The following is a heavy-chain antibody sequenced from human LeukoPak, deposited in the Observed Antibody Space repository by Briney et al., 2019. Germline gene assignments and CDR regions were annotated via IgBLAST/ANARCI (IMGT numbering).Heavy chain of an antibody. CDR1: GYTFTGYY. CDR3: ARGGGSSPRGDYYMDV. CDR2: INPNSGGT. J-gene: IGHJ6*03. V-gene: IGHV1-2*02. D-gene: IGHD1-26*01. Sequence: ASVTVSCKASGYTFTGYYMHWVRQAPGQGLEWMGWINPNSGGTNYAQKFQGRVTMTRDTSISTAYMELSRLRSDDTAVYYCARGGGSSPRGDYYMDVWGKGTTVTVSS.